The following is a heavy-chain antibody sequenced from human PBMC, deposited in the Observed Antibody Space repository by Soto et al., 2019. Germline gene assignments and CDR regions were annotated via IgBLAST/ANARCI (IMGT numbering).Heavy chain of an antibody. CDR1: GFTFSSYA. CDR2: ISSDGSNQ. Sequence: QVQLVESGGGVVQPGRSLRLSCAASGFTFSSYAMHWVRQAPGKGLEWVTLISSDGSNQYYADSVKGRFIISRDDSKNTLYLQMDSLRAEDTAVYYCAKDGGRIIALVMYDTNYFHHWGRGTLVTVSS. J-gene: IGHJ1*01. D-gene: IGHD2-8*01. V-gene: IGHV3-30*18. CDR3: AKDGGRIIALVMYDTNYFHH.